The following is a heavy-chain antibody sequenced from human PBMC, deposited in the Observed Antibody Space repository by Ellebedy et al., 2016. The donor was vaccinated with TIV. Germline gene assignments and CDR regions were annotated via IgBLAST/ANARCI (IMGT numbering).Heavy chain of an antibody. V-gene: IGHV2-70*04. CDR3: ARISRDAFDL. CDR1: GESVSSNGMR. Sequence: TLSLTCTLSGESVSSNGMRLNWIRQPPGKALEWLARIDWDDDTFYSASLKTRLTISKDTSKNQVVLTITVMDPMDTATYYCARISRDAFDLWGQGTLVIVSS. J-gene: IGHJ3*01. CDR2: IDWDDDT.